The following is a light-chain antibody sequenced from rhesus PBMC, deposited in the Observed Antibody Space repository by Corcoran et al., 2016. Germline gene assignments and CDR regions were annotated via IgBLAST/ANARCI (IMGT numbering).Light chain of an antibody. CDR1: ENVNNY. V-gene: IGKV1-74*01. J-gene: IGKJ3*01. CDR2: KAS. Sequence: DIQMTQSPSSLSASVGDRVTITCRTSENVNNYLNWYQQKPGKAPKHLIYKASTLQSGVPSRFSGSGSGTDYTFTISSLQSEDVSTYYCQHDYGTPFTFGPGTKLDIK. CDR3: QHDYGTPFT.